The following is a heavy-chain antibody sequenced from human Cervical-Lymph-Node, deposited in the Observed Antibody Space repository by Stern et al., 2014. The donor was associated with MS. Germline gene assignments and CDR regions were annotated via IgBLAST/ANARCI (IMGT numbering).Heavy chain of an antibody. CDR3: ARGPHYGDKRNWFDP. Sequence: VQLLESGGGLVKPGGSLRLSCEASGFSFSDYYMSWIRQAPGKGLEWLSYIGSRGYSVYYAESVKGRFTISRDNARNSLFLQMDSLRSEDTALYYCARGPHYGDKRNWFDPWGQGILVTVSS. CDR1: GFSFSDYY. CDR2: IGSRGYSV. J-gene: IGHJ5*02. V-gene: IGHV3-11*01. D-gene: IGHD4-17*01.